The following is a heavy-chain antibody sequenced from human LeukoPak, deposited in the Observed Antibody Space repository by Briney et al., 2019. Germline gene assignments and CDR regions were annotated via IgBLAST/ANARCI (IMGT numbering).Heavy chain of an antibody. J-gene: IGHJ4*02. CDR3: ARDSTYYYASGCSGPHYFDY. V-gene: IGHV3-30*01. D-gene: IGHD3-10*01. CDR1: GFTFTEYA. CDR2: ISYDGSRT. Sequence: GGSLTLSCAASGFTFTEYAMHWVRQAPGKGVEWVALISYDGSRTDYADSVKGRFTISRNNSRKTLFLQLNSLGHEGGAGYYCARDSTYYYASGCSGPHYFDYWGQGTLVTVSS.